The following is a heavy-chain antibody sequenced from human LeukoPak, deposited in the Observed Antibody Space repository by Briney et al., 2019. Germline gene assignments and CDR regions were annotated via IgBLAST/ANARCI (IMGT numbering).Heavy chain of an antibody. D-gene: IGHD3-16*02. V-gene: IGHV3-48*03. CDR3: ARARGDYDYVWGSYLYDAFDI. CDR1: RFTFSSYE. J-gene: IGHJ3*02. Sequence: GGSLRLSCAASRFTFSSYEMNWVRQAPGKGLEWVSYISSSGSTIYYADSVKGRFTISRDNAKHSLYLQMNSLRAKDTAVYYCARARGDYDYVWGSYLYDAFDIWGQGTMVTVSS. CDR2: ISSSGSTI.